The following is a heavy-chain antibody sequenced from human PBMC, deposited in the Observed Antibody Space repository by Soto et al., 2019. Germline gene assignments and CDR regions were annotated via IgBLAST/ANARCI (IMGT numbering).Heavy chain of an antibody. CDR2: ISAYNGNT. J-gene: IGHJ4*02. V-gene: IGHV1-18*01. CDR3: ACDNLVAGPSDFDY. CDR1: GYTFTSYG. Sequence: PRASVKVSCKASGYTFTSYGISWVRQAPGQGLEWMGWISAYNGNTNYAQKLQGRVTMTTDTSTSTAYMELRSLRSDDTAVYYCACDNLVAGPSDFDYWGQGTLVTVSS. D-gene: IGHD6-19*01.